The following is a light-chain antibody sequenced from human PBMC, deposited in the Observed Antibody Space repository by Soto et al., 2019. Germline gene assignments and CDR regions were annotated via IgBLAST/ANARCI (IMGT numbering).Light chain of an antibody. Sequence: EIVMTQSPATLSVSPGERATLSCRASQSVSSNLAWYQQKPGQAPRLPIYGASTKATGSPARFNGSGSGPEFTPTISSPQSEDFAVDYCQQYNKWPPYTCGQGTKLEIK. J-gene: IGKJ2*01. CDR2: GAS. V-gene: IGKV3-15*01. CDR1: QSVSSN. CDR3: QQYNKWPPYT.